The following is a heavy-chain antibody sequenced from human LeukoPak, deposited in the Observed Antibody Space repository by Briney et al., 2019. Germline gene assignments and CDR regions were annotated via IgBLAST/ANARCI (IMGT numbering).Heavy chain of an antibody. D-gene: IGHD3-22*01. J-gene: IGHJ4*02. Sequence: GRSLRLSCAASGFTFSSYAMHWVRQAPGKGLEWVAVISYDGSNKYYADSVKGRFTISRDNSKNTLYLQMNSLRAEDTAVYYCARDESYYDSSGSLDYWGQGTLVTVSS. V-gene: IGHV3-30-3*01. CDR1: GFTFSSYA. CDR2: ISYDGSNK. CDR3: ARDESYYDSSGSLDY.